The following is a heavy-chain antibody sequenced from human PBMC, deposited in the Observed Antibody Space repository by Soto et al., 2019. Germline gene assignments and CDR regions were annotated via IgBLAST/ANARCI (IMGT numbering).Heavy chain of an antibody. J-gene: IGHJ3*01. V-gene: IGHV3-21*06. CDR3: ARGIVSLSLVTFDV. Sequence: EVQLVESGGGLVKPGGSLRLSCAASGFTFSTYIMHWVRQAPGKGLEWISTISSTSTNIYYADSVKGRFTISRDNPKNSMYLQMNSLRAEDMAVYYCARGIVSLSLVTFDVWGQGTLVTVSP. CDR2: ISSTSTNI. D-gene: IGHD1-26*01. CDR1: GFTFSTYI.